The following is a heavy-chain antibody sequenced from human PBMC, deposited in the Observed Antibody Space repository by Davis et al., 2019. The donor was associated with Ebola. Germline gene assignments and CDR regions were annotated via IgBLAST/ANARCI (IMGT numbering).Heavy chain of an antibody. CDR3: ARGLFWSGLDV. CDR1: GGSISNYY. J-gene: IGHJ6*02. CDR2: INHSGST. D-gene: IGHD1-1*01. Sequence: MPSETLSLTCTVSGGSISNYYWSWIRQPPGKGLEWIGEINHSGSTNYNPSLKSQVTISVDTSKNQFSLKLSSVTAADTAVYYCARGLFWSGLDVWGQGTTVTVSS. V-gene: IGHV4-34*01.